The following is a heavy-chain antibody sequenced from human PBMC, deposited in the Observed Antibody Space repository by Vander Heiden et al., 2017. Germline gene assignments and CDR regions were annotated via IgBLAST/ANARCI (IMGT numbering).Heavy chain of an antibody. CDR1: TFSSYA. CDR3: ARDLAPEWDIVLMVYAIYYYYYGMDV. D-gene: IGHD2-8*01. J-gene: IGHJ6*02. CDR2: ISYDGSNK. Sequence: TFSSYAMHWVRQAPGKGLEWVAVISYDGSNKYYADSVKGRFTISRDNSKNTLYLQMNSLRAEDTAVYYCARDLAPEWDIVLMVYAIYYYYYGMDVWGQGTTVTVSS. V-gene: IGHV3-30-3*01.